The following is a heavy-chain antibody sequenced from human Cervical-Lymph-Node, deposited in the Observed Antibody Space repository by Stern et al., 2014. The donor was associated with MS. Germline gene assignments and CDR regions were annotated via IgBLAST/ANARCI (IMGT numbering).Heavy chain of an antibody. Sequence: EVQLLESGGGLVQPGGSLRLSCAASGFTLSSYAMSWVRQAPGKGLEWVSGISGSGGSTHYAYSVKGRFPISRDNPKTRLYLQMTSLRAKDTAEYYCAKNRQERGSWYWYFDLWGRGTLVTVSS. J-gene: IGHJ2*01. V-gene: IGHV3-23*01. CDR1: GFTLSSYA. CDR3: AKNRQERGSWYWYFDL. D-gene: IGHD6-13*01. CDR2: ISGSGGST.